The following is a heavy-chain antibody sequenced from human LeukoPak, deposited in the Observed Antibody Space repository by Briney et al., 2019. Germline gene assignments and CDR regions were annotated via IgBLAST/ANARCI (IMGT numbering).Heavy chain of an antibody. CDR1: GFTLSSYR. CDR3: ALSSYYDILTGYYPFYYGMDV. CDR2: ISRSSSYI. V-gene: IGHV3-21*01. Sequence: GGSLSLSCAASGFTLSSYRMNWVRQAPGKGLEWVSYISRSSSYIYYADSVKGRFTISRDNAKNSLYLQMNSLRAEDTAVYYCALSSYYDILTGYYPFYYGMDVWGKGTTVTVSS. D-gene: IGHD3-9*01. J-gene: IGHJ6*04.